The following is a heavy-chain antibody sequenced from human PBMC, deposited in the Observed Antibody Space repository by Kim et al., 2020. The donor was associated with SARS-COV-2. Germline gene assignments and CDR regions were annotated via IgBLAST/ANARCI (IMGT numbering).Heavy chain of an antibody. J-gene: IGHJ4*02. CDR3: ARGRTHIAVADSFDY. D-gene: IGHD6-19*01. V-gene: IGHV4-34*01. Sequence: PSLKSRVTRSVDTSKNQFSLKLSSVTAADTAVYYCARGRTHIAVADSFDYWGQGTLVTVSS.